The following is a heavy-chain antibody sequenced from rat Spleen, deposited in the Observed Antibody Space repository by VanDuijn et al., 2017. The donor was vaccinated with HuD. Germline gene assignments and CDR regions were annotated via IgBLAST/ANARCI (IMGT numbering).Heavy chain of an antibody. Sequence: EVQLVESGGALVQPGRSMKLSCAASGFTFSSYYMAWVRQAPTKGLEWVATINYDGRSTFYRDSVRDRFTISRDNGKNTLYLQVDSLRSEDTAIYYCARQWDYWGQGVMVTVSS. CDR1: GFTFSSYY. CDR3: ARQWDY. CDR2: INYDGRST. J-gene: IGHJ2*01. V-gene: IGHV5-7*01.